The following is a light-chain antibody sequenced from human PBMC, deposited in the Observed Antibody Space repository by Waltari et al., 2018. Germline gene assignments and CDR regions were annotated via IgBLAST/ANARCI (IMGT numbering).Light chain of an antibody. CDR1: SSDVGGYNY. Sequence: QSALPQPASVSGSPGPSITIPCTGTSSDVGGYNYFSWYQQHPGKAPKLMIYDVSNRPSGVSNRFSGSKSGNTASLTISGLQAEDEADYYCSSYTSSNWVFGGGTKLTVL. V-gene: IGLV2-14*03. J-gene: IGLJ3*02. CDR2: DVS. CDR3: SSYTSSNWV.